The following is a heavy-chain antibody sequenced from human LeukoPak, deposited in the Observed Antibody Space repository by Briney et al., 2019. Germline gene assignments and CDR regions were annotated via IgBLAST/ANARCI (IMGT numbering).Heavy chain of an antibody. CDR3: ARHSGSYYWFDP. Sequence: GESLKFSCKGSGYSFTSDWIGWVRQMPGKGLEWLGIIYPGDSDTRYSPSFEGQVTISADKSITTAYLQWSSLKASDTAMYYCARHSGSYYWFDPWGQGTLVTVSS. CDR2: IYPGDSDT. J-gene: IGHJ5*02. CDR1: GYSFTSDW. V-gene: IGHV5-51*01. D-gene: IGHD1-26*01.